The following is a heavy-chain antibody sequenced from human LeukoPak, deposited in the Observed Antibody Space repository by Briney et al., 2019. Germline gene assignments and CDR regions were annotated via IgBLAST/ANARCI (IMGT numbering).Heavy chain of an antibody. J-gene: IGHJ6*02. CDR2: IKQDGSEK. Sequence: QPGGSLRLSCAASGFTFSSYAMSWVRQAPGKGLEWVANIKQDGSEKYYVDSVKGRFTISRDNAKNSLYLQMNSLRAEDTAVYYCARVEGGVERGFGELFRYYYYYYGMDVWGQGTTVTVSS. CDR1: GFTFSSYA. CDR3: ARVEGGVERGFGELFRYYYYYYGMDV. V-gene: IGHV3-7*01. D-gene: IGHD3-10*01.